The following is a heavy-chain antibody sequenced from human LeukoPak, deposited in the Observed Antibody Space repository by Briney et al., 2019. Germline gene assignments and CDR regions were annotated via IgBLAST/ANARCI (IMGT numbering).Heavy chain of an antibody. J-gene: IGHJ5*02. CDR3: ARGGTHHPTTVTTWFDP. D-gene: IGHD4-17*01. V-gene: IGHV4-34*01. Sequence: GSLRLSCAASGFTFSSYVINWVRQPPGKGLEWIGEINHSGSTNYNPSLKSRVTISVDTSKNQFSLKLSSVTAADTAVYYCARGGTHHPTTVTTWFDPWGQGTLVTVSS. CDR2: INHSGST. CDR1: GFTFSSYV.